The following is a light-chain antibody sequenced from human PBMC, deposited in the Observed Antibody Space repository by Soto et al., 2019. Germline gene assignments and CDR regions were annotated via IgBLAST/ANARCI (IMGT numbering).Light chain of an antibody. Sequence: DIQMTQSPSSLSASVGDRVTITCRASQSISSYLNWYQQKPGKAPKRLIYAASSLQSGVPSRFSGSRSGTDFTLTISTLQPEDFATYYCQQSYSTPYTFGQGTKLEI. V-gene: IGKV1-39*01. CDR2: AAS. CDR3: QQSYSTPYT. J-gene: IGKJ2*01. CDR1: QSISSY.